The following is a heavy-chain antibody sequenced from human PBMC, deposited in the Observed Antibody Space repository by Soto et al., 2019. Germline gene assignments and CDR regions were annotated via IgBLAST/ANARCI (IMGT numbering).Heavy chain of an antibody. Sequence: SETLSLTCTVSGGSISSYYWGWIRQPPGKGLEWIGSIYHSGSTYYNPSLKSRVTISVDTSKKQFSLKLSSVTAADTAVYYCARRYYDSSGTASDAFYXWGQGTMVTVS. CDR1: GGSISSYY. CDR3: ARRYYDSSGTASDAFYX. J-gene: IGHJ3*02. D-gene: IGHD3-22*01. CDR2: IYHSGST. V-gene: IGHV4-38-2*02.